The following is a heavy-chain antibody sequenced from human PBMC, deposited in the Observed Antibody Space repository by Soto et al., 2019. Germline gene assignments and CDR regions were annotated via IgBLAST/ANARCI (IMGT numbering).Heavy chain of an antibody. D-gene: IGHD3-22*01. Sequence: GGSLRLFCAGSGFTLSDHSIDWVRQAPGKGLEWVGRSRDKAQGYSTAYAASVKGRFTTSTDKSKNSVYWQRNSRKTEDTAIYYCVRATYFSDSSGYPRCVDYWGQGTLVTVSS. CDR2: SRDKAQGYST. J-gene: IGHJ4*02. V-gene: IGHV3-72*01. CDR1: GFTLSDHS. CDR3: VRATYFSDSSGYPRCVDY.